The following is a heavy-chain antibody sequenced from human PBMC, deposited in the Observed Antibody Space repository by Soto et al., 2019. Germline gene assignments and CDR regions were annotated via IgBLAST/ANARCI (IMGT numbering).Heavy chain of an antibody. J-gene: IGHJ5*02. D-gene: IGHD2-2*01. CDR3: AKDTAAVVVPAASNWFDP. V-gene: IGHV3-30*18. CDR2: ISYDGSNK. CDR1: GFTFSSYG. Sequence: PGGSLRLSCAASGFTFSSYGMHWVRQAPGKGLEWVAVISYDGSNKYYADSVKGRFTISRDNSKNTLYLQMNSLRAEDTAVYYCAKDTAAVVVPAASNWFDPWGQGTLVTVSS.